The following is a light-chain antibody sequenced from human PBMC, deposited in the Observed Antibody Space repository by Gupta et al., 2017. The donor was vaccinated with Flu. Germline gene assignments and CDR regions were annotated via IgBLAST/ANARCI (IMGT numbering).Light chain of an antibody. Sequence: DLQMTQSPSTLSASVGDRVTITCRASHSISSWLEWEHHNPVKAPKLMIYQASRGERGVTSWFSGSGDGKELTLTSSGLQTDDCATYYGQHDNGDWTFGQGTKVEIK. CDR1: HSISSW. CDR2: QAS. J-gene: IGKJ1*01. CDR3: QHDNGDWT. V-gene: IGKV1-5*03.